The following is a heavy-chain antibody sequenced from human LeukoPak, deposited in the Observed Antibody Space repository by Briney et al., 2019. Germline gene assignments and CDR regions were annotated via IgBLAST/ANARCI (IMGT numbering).Heavy chain of an antibody. CDR3: ARVMAARREDLNWFDP. Sequence: SPETLSLTCTVSGGSISSSGSYWGWIRQPPGKGLEWIGSIYYSGNTYNPSLKSRVTISVDTSKNQFSLNLTSVNAADTAVYYCARVMAARREDLNWFDPWGQGTLVTVSS. CDR1: GGSISSSGSY. V-gene: IGHV4-39*07. CDR2: IYYSGNT. J-gene: IGHJ5*02. D-gene: IGHD6-6*01.